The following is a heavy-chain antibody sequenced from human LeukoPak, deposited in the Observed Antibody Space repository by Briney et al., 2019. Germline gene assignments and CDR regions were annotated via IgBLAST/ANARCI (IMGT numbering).Heavy chain of an antibody. CDR3: AAGGIYSLLDY. CDR1: GYSLTDLS. D-gene: IGHD1-26*01. Sequence: GASVKVSCKVSGYSLTDLSMHWVRQAPGNGLEWMGGFDPEHREAIYAQKFQGRVSMTEDTSTDTAYMELSSPRSEDTAVYYCAAGGIYSLLDYWGQGTLVTVSS. V-gene: IGHV1-24*01. J-gene: IGHJ4*02. CDR2: FDPEHREA.